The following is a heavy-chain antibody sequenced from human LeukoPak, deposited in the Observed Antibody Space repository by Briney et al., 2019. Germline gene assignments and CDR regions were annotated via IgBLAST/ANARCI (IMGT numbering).Heavy chain of an antibody. V-gene: IGHV4-39*07. D-gene: IGHD5-18*01. Sequence: SETLSLTCTVSGGSISSSSYYWGWIRQPPGKGLEWIGSIYYSGSTYYNPSLKSRVTISVDTSKNQFSLKLSSVTAADTAVYYCARDPRGYSYGTMWGYYFGYWGQGTLVTISS. J-gene: IGHJ4*02. CDR1: GGSISSSSYY. CDR2: IYYSGST. CDR3: ARDPRGYSYGTMWGYYFGY.